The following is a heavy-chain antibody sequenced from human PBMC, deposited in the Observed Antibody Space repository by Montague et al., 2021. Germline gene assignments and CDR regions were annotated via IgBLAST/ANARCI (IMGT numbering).Heavy chain of an antibody. V-gene: IGHV3-74*01. CDR3: VRDRPTAWFDS. Sequence: SLRLSCAASGFPFSSYAMHWVRRAPGKGLVWVSQITSDGSDTNYADSVKGRFTISRDNAKSTLYLQMNSLRDEDTAVYYCVRDRPTAWFDSWGQGTLVTVSS. CDR2: ITSDGSDT. CDR1: GFPFSSYA. D-gene: IGHD5-18*01. J-gene: IGHJ5*01.